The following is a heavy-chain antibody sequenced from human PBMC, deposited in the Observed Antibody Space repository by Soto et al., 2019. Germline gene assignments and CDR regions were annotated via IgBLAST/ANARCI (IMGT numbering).Heavy chain of an antibody. CDR2: IYPGDSDT. Sequence: GESLKISCKGSGYSFTSYWIGWVRQMPGKGLEWMGIIYPGDSDTRYSPSFQGQVTISADKSISTAYLQWSSLKASDTAMYYCARLTVAPYYYYGMDVWAQGTTVPVSS. CDR1: GYSFTSYW. V-gene: IGHV5-51*01. D-gene: IGHD2-15*01. CDR3: ARLTVAPYYYYGMDV. J-gene: IGHJ6*02.